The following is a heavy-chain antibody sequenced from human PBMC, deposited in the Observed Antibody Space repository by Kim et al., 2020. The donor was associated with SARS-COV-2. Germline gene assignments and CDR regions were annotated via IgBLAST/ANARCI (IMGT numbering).Heavy chain of an antibody. J-gene: IGHJ6*02. V-gene: IGHV3-33*06. Sequence: GGSLRLSCAASGFTFSSYAMHWVRQAPGKGLEWVAVIWYDGSNKYYADSVKGRFTISRDNSKNTLYLQMNSLRAEDTAVYYCAKDFLSSSHAKIKPDYYYYGMDVWGQGTTVTVSS. D-gene: IGHD6-6*01. CDR2: IWYDGSNK. CDR1: GFTFSSYA. CDR3: AKDFLSSSHAKIKPDYYYYGMDV.